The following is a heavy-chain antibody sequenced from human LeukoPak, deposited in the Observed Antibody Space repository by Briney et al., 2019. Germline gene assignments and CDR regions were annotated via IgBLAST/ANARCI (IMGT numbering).Heavy chain of an antibody. CDR3: ARGPITEDGTFHSPNA. J-gene: IGHJ5*02. CDR1: GGSFSGHY. CDR2: ITERGST. D-gene: IGHD1-1*01. Sequence: PSETLYLTCAVSGGSFSGHYWSWIRQSPGKGLEWIGEITERGSTNYNPSLKSRVTISRDTSKNHFSLKVSSVTAADTAVYYCARGPITEDGTFHSPNAWGQGTLVTVSS. V-gene: IGHV4-34*01.